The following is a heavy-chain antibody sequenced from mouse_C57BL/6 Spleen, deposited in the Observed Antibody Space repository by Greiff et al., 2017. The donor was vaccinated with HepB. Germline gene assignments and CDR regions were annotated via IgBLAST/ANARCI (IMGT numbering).Heavy chain of an antibody. V-gene: IGHV1-61*01. D-gene: IGHD1-1*01. J-gene: IGHJ3*01. Sequence: QVQLQQPGAELVRPGSSVKLSCKASGYTFTSYWMDWVKQRPGQGLEWIGNIYPSDSETHYNQKFKDKATLTVDKSSSTAYMQLSSLTSEDSAVYYCARSHYYGSSEFAYWGQGTLVTVSA. CDR1: GYTFTSYW. CDR3: ARSHYYGSSEFAY. CDR2: IYPSDSET.